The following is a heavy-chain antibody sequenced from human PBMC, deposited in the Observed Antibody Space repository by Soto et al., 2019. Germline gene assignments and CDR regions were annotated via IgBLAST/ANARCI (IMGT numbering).Heavy chain of an antibody. Sequence: EVQLVQSGGSVVKPGGSLRLSCVASGFTFSSSGMNWVRQFPGKGLEWVSAISSDINYIYYADSVKGRFTISRDNAKNSRYLEVDGLRAGDRAVYYWATWGTAVVLTGFDVFDIWGQGTMVPAS. D-gene: IGHD3-9*01. J-gene: IGHJ3*02. V-gene: IGHV3-21*01. CDR3: ATWGTAVVLTGFDVFDI. CDR1: GFTFSSSG. CDR2: ISSDINYI.